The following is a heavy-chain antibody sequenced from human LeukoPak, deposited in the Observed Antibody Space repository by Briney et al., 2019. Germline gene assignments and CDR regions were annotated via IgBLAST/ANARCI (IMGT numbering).Heavy chain of an antibody. CDR3: ARDLDRDAFDI. Sequence: PGGSLRLSCAASGFTFSGYNMNWVRQAPGKGLEWVSSISITSTYIYYADSVKGRFTISRDNAKNSLYLQMNSLRAEDTAVYYCARDLDRDAFDIWGQGTMVTVSS. CDR2: ISITSTYI. V-gene: IGHV3-21*01. J-gene: IGHJ3*02. D-gene: IGHD1-1*01. CDR1: GFTFSGYN.